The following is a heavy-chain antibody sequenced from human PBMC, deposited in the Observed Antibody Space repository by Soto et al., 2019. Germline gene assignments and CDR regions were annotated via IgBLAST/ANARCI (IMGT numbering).Heavy chain of an antibody. CDR1: GYTFTRYD. CDR2: MNPNSGNT. J-gene: IGHJ6*01. Sequence: QVQLVQSGAEVKKPGASVKVSCKASGYTFTRYDINWVRQATGQGLEGMGWMNPNSGNTGYAQKFQGRVTMTRNTSISTAYMERSSLRAENTAVYYCAREKTSSGMDVWGKGTTVTVSS. V-gene: IGHV1-8*01. CDR3: AREKTSSGMDV.